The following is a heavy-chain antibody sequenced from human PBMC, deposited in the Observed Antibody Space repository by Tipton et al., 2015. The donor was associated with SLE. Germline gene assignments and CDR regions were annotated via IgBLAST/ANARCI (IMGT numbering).Heavy chain of an antibody. CDR2: IYYSGST. D-gene: IGHD2-2*01. V-gene: IGHV4-59*01. Sequence: GLVKPSETLSLTCTVSGGSISSYYWSWIRQPPGKGLEWIGYIYYSGSTNYNPSLKSRVTISVDTSKNQFSLKLSSVTAADTAVYYCARELFCSSTSCPFDYWGQGTLVTVSS. CDR1: GGSISSYY. CDR3: ARELFCSSTSCPFDY. J-gene: IGHJ4*02.